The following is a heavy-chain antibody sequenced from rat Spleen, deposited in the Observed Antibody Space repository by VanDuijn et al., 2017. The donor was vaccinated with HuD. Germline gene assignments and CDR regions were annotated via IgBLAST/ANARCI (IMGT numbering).Heavy chain of an antibody. Sequence: EVQLVESDGGLVQPGRSLKLSCIASGFTFSDYNMAWVRQAPKKGLEWVATISYDGSSTYYRDSVKGRFTISRDNAKSTLYLQMDSLRSEDTATYYCARHNSGYGVFDYWGQGVMVTVSS. D-gene: IGHD4-3*01. J-gene: IGHJ2*01. V-gene: IGHV5-7*01. CDR2: ISYDGSST. CDR1: GFTFSDYN. CDR3: ARHNSGYGVFDY.